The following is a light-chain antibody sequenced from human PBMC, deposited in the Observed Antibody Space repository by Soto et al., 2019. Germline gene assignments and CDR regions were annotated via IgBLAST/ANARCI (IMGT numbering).Light chain of an antibody. J-gene: IGKJ1*01. Sequence: DIQMTQSPSTLSASVGDRVTITCRASQSVGTWLAWYQQKPGKAPELLISDASSLESGVPSRFSGSGSGTEFTLTISSLLPDDFATDYCQQYNTDSSWAFGHGTKVEIK. CDR2: DAS. CDR3: QQYNTDSSWA. CDR1: QSVGTW. V-gene: IGKV1-5*01.